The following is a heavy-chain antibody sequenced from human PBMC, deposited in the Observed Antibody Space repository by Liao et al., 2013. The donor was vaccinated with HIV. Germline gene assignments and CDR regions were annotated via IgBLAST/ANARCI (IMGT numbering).Heavy chain of an antibody. Sequence: QVQLQESGPGLVKPSQTLSLTCTVSGGSISSGDYYWSWDPPAPREGPGVDWVHLLQWEHLLQPVPQESSYHISRHVQEPVLLKLSSVTAADTAVYYCAREVGAKAFDIWAEGTMVTVSS. V-gene: IGHV4-30-4*08. J-gene: IGHJ3*02. CDR2: LLQWEH. CDR1: GGSISSGDYY. D-gene: IGHD1-26*01. CDR3: AREVGAKAFDI.